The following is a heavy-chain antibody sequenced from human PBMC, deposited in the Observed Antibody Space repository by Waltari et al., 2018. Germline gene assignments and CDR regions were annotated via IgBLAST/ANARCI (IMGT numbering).Heavy chain of an antibody. CDR2: IIPIFGTA. CDR1: GGTFSSYA. D-gene: IGHD3-22*01. CDR3: ARGTPNYYDSSGYRKDAFDI. J-gene: IGHJ3*02. Sequence: QVQLVQSGAEVKKPGSSVKVSCKASGGTFSSYAISWVRQAPGQGLEWMGGIIPIFGTANDAQKFQGRVTITADESTSTAYMELSSLRSEDTAVYYCARGTPNYYDSSGYRKDAFDIWGQGTMVTVSS. V-gene: IGHV1-69*12.